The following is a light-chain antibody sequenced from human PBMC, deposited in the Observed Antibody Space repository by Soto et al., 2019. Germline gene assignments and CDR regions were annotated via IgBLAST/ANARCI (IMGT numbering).Light chain of an antibody. J-gene: IGKJ4*01. CDR3: QQGNSFSLP. Sequence: DIQMTQSPSSVSASVGDRVTITGRVSQRISNLLAWYQQKPGKATKLLIYVACSLKIGVPSRYSGSGSGIDFAVTIDTLQYEDFAPCECQQGNSFSLPFGRGTEVDIK. CDR2: VAC. CDR1: QRISNL. V-gene: IGKV1-12*01.